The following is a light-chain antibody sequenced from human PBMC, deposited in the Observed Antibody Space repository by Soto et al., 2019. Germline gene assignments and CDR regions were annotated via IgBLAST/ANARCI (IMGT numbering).Light chain of an antibody. J-gene: IGKJ5*01. CDR1: QSFRGL. CDR2: DAY. Sequence: EVVLTQSPVTLSLSPGERATVSGSASQSFRGLLAWYQQKPGQAPRLLIYDAYNRATGIPPRFSGGGSGTEFTLTISSLQSEDFVVYYCQQYNSWPPITFGQGTRLEIK. CDR3: QQYNSWPPIT. V-gene: IGKV3D-15*01.